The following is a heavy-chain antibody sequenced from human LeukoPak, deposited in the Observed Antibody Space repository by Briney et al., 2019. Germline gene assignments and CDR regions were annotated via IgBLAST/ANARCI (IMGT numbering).Heavy chain of an antibody. CDR1: GFTFSSYG. CDR2: IRYDGSNK. CDR3: ARGGVYSTSAVDY. J-gene: IGHJ4*02. D-gene: IGHD6-6*01. V-gene: IGHV3-30*02. Sequence: GGSLRLSCAASGFTFSSYGMHWVRQAPGKGLEWVAFIRYDGSNKYYADSVKGRFTISRDNAKNTLYLQMNSLRAEDTAVYYCARGGVYSTSAVDYWGQGTLVTVSS.